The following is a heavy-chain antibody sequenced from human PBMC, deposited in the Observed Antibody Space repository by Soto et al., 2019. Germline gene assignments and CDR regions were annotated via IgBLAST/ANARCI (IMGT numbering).Heavy chain of an antibody. CDR3: ASHYDLWTGYLSPVDY. CDR2: IDTISTKI. D-gene: IGHD3-3*01. CDR1: GYTLSDYY. J-gene: IGHJ4*02. V-gene: IGHV3-11*01. Sequence: QVQLVESGGDWVKLGGSLRLPCAASGYTLSDYYLGWIRRAPGRGREWISYIDTISTKIYYADSVRGRFTISRDNGKNSLFLEMNNLRVEDTAVYFCASHYDLWTGYLSPVDYWGRGTLVTVSS.